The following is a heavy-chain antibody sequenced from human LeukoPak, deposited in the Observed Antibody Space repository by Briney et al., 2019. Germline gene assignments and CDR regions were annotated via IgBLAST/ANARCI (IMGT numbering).Heavy chain of an antibody. Sequence: PGRSLRLSCAASGFTLSSYAMHWVRQAPGKGLEWVAVISYDGSNKYYADSVKGRFTISRDNSKNTLYLQMNSLRAEDTAVYYCARVGYYYGSGSYNDYWGQGTLVTVSS. CDR1: GFTLSSYA. CDR3: ARVGYYYGSGSYNDY. CDR2: ISYDGSNK. J-gene: IGHJ4*02. V-gene: IGHV3-30-3*01. D-gene: IGHD3-10*01.